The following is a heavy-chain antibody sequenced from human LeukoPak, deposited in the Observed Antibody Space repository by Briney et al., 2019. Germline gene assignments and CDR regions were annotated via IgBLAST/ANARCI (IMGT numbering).Heavy chain of an antibody. CDR2: IHYSGNT. J-gene: IGHJ6*02. Sequence: PSETLSLTCTVYGCSTSSSKYYWGWIPQPPGKWLEWIGGIHYSGNTYYNPSLKSRVTISVDTSKSQFSLKLSSVTAADTAIYYCARLPITKRAMDVWGQGTTVTVSS. D-gene: IGHD3-3*01. CDR3: ARLPITKRAMDV. V-gene: IGHV4-39*01. CDR1: GCSTSSSKYY.